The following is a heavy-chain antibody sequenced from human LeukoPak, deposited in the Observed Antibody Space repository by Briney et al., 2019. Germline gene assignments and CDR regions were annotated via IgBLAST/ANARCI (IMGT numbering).Heavy chain of an antibody. J-gene: IGHJ4*02. CDR2: IRYDGSNK. CDR3: AKNHHERIRGVPGGY. Sequence: QTGGSLRLSCAASGFTFSSYGMHWVRQAPGKGLEWVAFIRYDGSNKYYADSVKGRFTISRDNSKNTLYLQMNSLRAEDTAVYYCAKNHHERIRGVPGGYWGQGTLVTVSS. D-gene: IGHD3-10*01. CDR1: GFTFSSYG. V-gene: IGHV3-30*02.